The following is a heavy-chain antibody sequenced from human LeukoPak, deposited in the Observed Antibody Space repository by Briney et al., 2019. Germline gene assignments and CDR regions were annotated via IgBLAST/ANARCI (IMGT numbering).Heavy chain of an antibody. CDR3: ARNRGGMEGGFYMNI. Sequence: SENVPRQASRYSFSSYYITWVRQPPAQGREGVEWINLYNGNKKYSQMTQERITMTTDTSKSPAYLEAKCLSCDDKAVDYCARNRGGMEGGFYMNIWGKGTTVTVSS. V-gene: IGHV1-18*01. J-gene: IGHJ6*03. D-gene: IGHD3-10*01. CDR1: RYSFSSYY. CDR2: INLYNGNK.